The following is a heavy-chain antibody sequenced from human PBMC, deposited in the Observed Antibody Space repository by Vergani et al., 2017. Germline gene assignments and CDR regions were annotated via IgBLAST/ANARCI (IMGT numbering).Heavy chain of an antibody. J-gene: IGHJ6*02. CDR2: VDPEDGET. V-gene: IGHV1-69-2*01. D-gene: IGHD4-17*01. CDR1: GYTFTDHY. CDR3: ATPQTVTTGGMEV. Sequence: EVQLVQSGAEVKKPGATMKISCKVSGYTFTDHYMHWVNQAPGKGLAWMGLVDPEDGETIYAEKFKGRVTIAADTSTDTAHLELSSLRSEDTAVYYCATPQTVTTGGMEVWGQGTTVIVSS.